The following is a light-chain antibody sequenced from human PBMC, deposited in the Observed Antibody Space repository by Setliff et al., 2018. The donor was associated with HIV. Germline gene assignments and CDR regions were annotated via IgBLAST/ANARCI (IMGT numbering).Light chain of an antibody. J-gene: IGLJ1*01. CDR2: DDS. CDR3: QVWDRGSDHFV. V-gene: IGLV3-21*03. Sequence: SYELTQPPSVSVAPGKTARITCGGNNIGSKTVHWYQQKPGQAPVLVVYDDSDRPSGIPERFSGSNSENTATLTISRVEAGDGADYYCQVWDRGSDHFVFGTGTKVTVL. CDR1: NIGSKT.